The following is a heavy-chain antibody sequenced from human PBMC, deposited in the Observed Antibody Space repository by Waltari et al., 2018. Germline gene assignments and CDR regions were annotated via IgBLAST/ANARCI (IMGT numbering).Heavy chain of an antibody. Sequence: EVQLVESGGGLVKPGGSLRLSCAASGFTFSSYSMNWVRQAPGKGLEWVSSISSSSSYIYYADSVKGRFTISRDNAKNSLYLQMNSLRAEDTAVYYCVRGIVGATSYFDYWGQGTLVTVSS. D-gene: IGHD1-26*01. CDR3: VRGIVGATSYFDY. J-gene: IGHJ4*02. CDR2: ISSSSSYI. V-gene: IGHV3-21*01. CDR1: GFTFSSYS.